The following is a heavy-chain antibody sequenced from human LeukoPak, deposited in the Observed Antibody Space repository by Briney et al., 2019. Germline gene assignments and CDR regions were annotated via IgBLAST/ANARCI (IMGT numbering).Heavy chain of an antibody. J-gene: IGHJ6*02. D-gene: IGHD4-17*01. CDR1: GFTLSDAW. V-gene: IGHV3-15*01. CDR2: IKSKTDGGTT. Sequence: GGSLTLSCVASGFTLSDAWMSWVRQPPGKGLEWVGRIKSKTDGGTTDYAAPVKGRFTISRDDSKNTLYLQMNSLKTEDTAVYYCPTHGDYQSWSYYYYYGMDVWRQGTTVTVSS. CDR3: PTHGDYQSWSYYYYYGMDV.